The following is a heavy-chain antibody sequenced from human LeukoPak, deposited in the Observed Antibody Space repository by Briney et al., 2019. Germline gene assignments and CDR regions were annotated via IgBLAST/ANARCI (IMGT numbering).Heavy chain of an antibody. CDR3: SRSAYYDGSGNYYDY. Sequence: TGGSLRLSCAASGFTFSSYWMHWVRQAPGKGLVWVSRISDGGSTTTYADSVKGRFTISRDNAKNTLYLQMNGLRAEETAVYYCSRSAYYDGSGNYYDYWGQGTLVTVSS. CDR1: GFTFSSYW. J-gene: IGHJ4*02. V-gene: IGHV3-74*01. D-gene: IGHD3-22*01. CDR2: ISDGGSTT.